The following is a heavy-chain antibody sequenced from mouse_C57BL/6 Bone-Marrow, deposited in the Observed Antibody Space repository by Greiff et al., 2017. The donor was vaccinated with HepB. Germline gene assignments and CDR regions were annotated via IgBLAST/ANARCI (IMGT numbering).Heavy chain of an antibody. CDR2: IYPGDGDT. D-gene: IGHD5-1*01. Sequence: QVQLQQSGAELVKPGASVKISCKASGYAFSSYWMNWVKQRPGKGLEWIGQIYPGDGDTNYNGKFKGKATLTADKSSSTAYMQLSSLTSEDSAVYFCARWGSIYSWFAYWGQGTLVTVSA. V-gene: IGHV1-80*01. J-gene: IGHJ3*01. CDR3: ARWGSIYSWFAY. CDR1: GYAFSSYW.